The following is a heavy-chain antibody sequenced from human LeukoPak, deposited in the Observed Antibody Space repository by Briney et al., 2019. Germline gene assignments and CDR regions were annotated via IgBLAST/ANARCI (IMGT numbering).Heavy chain of an antibody. V-gene: IGHV4-4*07. CDR1: GDSISNYY. CDR3: AILGYGFDY. J-gene: IGHJ4*02. Sequence: PSETLSLTCTVSGDSISNYYWNWIRQPAGKGLEWIGRIDTSGSTNYNPSLQSRVTISVDTSKNQFSLKLTSVTAADTAVYYCAILGYGFDYWGQGTLSPSPQ. CDR2: IDTSGST. D-gene: IGHD5-12*01.